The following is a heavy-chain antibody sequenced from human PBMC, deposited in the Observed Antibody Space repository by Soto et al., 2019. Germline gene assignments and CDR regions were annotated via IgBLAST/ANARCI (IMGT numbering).Heavy chain of an antibody. CDR3: ARHEVTVTTGFDY. V-gene: IGHV4-39*01. D-gene: IGHD4-4*01. J-gene: IGHJ4*02. CDR1: GGSISSSSYY. CDR2: IYYSGST. Sequence: QLQLQESGPGLVKPSETLSLTCTVSGGSISSSSYYWGWIRQPPGKGLEWIGSIYYSGSTYYNPSLKSRVTISVDTSKNQFSLKLSSVTAADTAVYYCARHEVTVTTGFDYWGQGTLVTVSS.